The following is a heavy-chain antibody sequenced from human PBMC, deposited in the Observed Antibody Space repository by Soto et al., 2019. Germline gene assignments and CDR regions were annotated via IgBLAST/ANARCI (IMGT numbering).Heavy chain of an antibody. CDR2: ISGSGGYT. CDR1: GFIFSSSA. CDR3: AKDLLEESWFDP. D-gene: IGHD1-1*01. J-gene: IGHJ5*02. Sequence: EVQLLESGGGLIQPGGSLRLSCEDSGFIFSSSAMNWVRQAPGKGLEWVSGISGSGGYTYYADSVKGRFTISRDSSKNTLYLQMNSLRAEDTAVYYCAKDLLEESWFDPWGQGTLVTVSS. V-gene: IGHV3-23*01.